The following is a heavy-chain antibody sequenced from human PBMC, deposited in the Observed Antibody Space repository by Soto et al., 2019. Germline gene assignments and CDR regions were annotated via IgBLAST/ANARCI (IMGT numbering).Heavy chain of an antibody. CDR1: GFTFSSYA. V-gene: IGHV3-23*01. CDR2: ISGSGGST. CDR3: AKDQSNDILTDGEFDP. J-gene: IGHJ5*02. Sequence: EVQLLESGGGLVQPGGSLRLSCAASGFTFSSYAMSWVRQAPGKGLEWVAAISGSGGSTYYADSVKGRFTISRDNSKNTLYMEKNSLRAEDTAVYYCAKDQSNDILTDGEFDPWGQGTLVTVSS. D-gene: IGHD3-9*01.